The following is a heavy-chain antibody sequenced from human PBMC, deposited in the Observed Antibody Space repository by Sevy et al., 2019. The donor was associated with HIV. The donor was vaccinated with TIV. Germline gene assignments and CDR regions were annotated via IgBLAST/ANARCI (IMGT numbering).Heavy chain of an antibody. J-gene: IGHJ6*02. CDR2: IKQDGSEK. D-gene: IGHD2-2*01. CDR3: ARDIVVVPAAMDYYYYGMDV. V-gene: IGHV3-7*03. Sequence: GGSLRLSCAASGFTFSSYWMSWVRQAPGKGLEWVANIKQDGSEKYYVDSVKGRFTISRDNAKNSLYLQMNSLRAEDTAVYYCARDIVVVPAAMDYYYYGMDVWGQGTTVTVSS. CDR1: GFTFSSYW.